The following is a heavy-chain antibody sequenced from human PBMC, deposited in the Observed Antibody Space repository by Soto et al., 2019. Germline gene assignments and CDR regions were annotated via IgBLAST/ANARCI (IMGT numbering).Heavy chain of an antibody. CDR1: GGTFSRYP. J-gene: IGHJ6*02. CDR3: ARHFTGVLVLGASPPGGDNYGWDV. Sequence: QVQLVQSGAEVKKPGSSVKVSCKASGGTFSRYPISWVRQAPGQGLEWMGRIIPILDIPNYAQNFQGRVTITADKSTSTAYMELSSLRSDDTAVYYCARHFTGVLVLGASPPGGDNYGWDVWGQGATVTVSS. V-gene: IGHV1-69*02. CDR2: IIPILDIP. D-gene: IGHD2-15*01.